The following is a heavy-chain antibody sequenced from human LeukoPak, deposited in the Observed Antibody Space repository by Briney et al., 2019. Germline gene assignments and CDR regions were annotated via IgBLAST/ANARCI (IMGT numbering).Heavy chain of an antibody. CDR1: GDSISTYY. CDR2: IYYRVTS. V-gene: IGHV4-59*01. J-gene: IGHJ4*02. D-gene: IGHD3-10*01. Sequence: SETLSLTCTVSGDSISTYYWSWIRQPPGKGLEWIGYIYYRVTSDYNPSLNSRVTMSVDMSTRQISLELSSVPAADTAVYYCARAVGGDGSGSLWGPGTLVTVSS. CDR3: ARAVGGDGSGSL.